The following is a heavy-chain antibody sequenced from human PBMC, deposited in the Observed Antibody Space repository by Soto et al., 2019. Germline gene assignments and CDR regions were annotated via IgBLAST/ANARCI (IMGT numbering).Heavy chain of an antibody. CDR3: ARWGTALDH. D-gene: IGHD3-16*01. Sequence: LGESLKISCKGSGYKLTGFWIGWVRQMPGKGLEWMGMVYPGDSDTRYSPSVQGQVTISADKSSGTAFLQCTSLKASDTAAYYCARWGTALDHWGQGTLVTVSS. J-gene: IGHJ4*02. CDR2: VYPGDSDT. V-gene: IGHV5-51*01. CDR1: GYKLTGFW.